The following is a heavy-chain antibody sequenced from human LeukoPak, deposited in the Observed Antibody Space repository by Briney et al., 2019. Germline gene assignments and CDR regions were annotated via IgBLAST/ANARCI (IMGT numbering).Heavy chain of an antibody. D-gene: IGHD1-26*01. CDR2: ISSSSSTI. J-gene: IGHJ6*03. CDR1: GFTFSSYS. V-gene: IGHV3-48*01. CDR3: ARGRGGSYPLEYYYYYMDV. Sequence: PGGSLRLSCAASGFTFSSYSMNWVRQAPGKGLEWVSYISSSSSTIYYADSVKGRFTISRDNSKNTLYLQMNSLRAEDTAVYYCARGRGGSYPLEYYYYYMDVWGKGTTVTVSS.